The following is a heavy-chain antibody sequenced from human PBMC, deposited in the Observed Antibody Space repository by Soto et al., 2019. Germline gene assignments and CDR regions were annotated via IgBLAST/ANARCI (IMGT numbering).Heavy chain of an antibody. CDR1: GGSISSYY. V-gene: IGHV4-59*08. Sequence: SETLSLTCTVSGGSISSYYWSWIRQPPGKGLEWIGYIYYSGSTNYNPSLKSRVTISVDTSKNQFSLKLSSVTAADTAVYYCARFNYGDDGVWFDPWGQGTLVTVSS. CDR3: ARFNYGDDGVWFDP. J-gene: IGHJ5*02. CDR2: IYYSGST. D-gene: IGHD4-17*01.